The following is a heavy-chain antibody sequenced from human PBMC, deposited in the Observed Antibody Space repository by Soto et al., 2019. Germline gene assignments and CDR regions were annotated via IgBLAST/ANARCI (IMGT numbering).Heavy chain of an antibody. CDR1: GGSISSYY. Sequence: PSETLSLTCTVSGGSISSYYWSWIRQPPGKGLEWIGYIYYSGSTNYNPSLKSRVTISVDTSKNQLSLKLSSVTAADTAVYYCARDSRYFDLYYYYYYGMDVWGQGTTVTVSS. J-gene: IGHJ6*02. CDR3: ARDSRYFDLYYYYYYGMDV. D-gene: IGHD3-9*01. V-gene: IGHV4-59*01. CDR2: IYYSGST.